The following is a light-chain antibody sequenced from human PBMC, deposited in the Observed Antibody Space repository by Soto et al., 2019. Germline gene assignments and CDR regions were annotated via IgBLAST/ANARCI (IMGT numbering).Light chain of an antibody. Sequence: DIVMTQSPDSLAVSLGERATINCKSNQSLLYRSNNKNYLAWYQQKPRQPPTLLIYWASTRESGVPDRVSGSGSGTDFTLTLNSLQPEDVAVYYCQQYYDSPRTFGQGTRVEI. CDR3: QQYYDSPRT. J-gene: IGKJ1*01. CDR1: QSLLYRSNNKNY. V-gene: IGKV4-1*01. CDR2: WAS.